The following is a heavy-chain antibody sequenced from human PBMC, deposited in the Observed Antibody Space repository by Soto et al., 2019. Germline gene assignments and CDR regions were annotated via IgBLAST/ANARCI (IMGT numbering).Heavy chain of an antibody. D-gene: IGHD3-3*01. V-gene: IGHV4-39*01. CDR3: AIIEPHNDFWSANYYIDY. CDR1: GGSITSTRYY. CDR2: LYYGGST. Sequence: PSETLSLTCAVSGGSITSTRYYWAWIRQPPGKGLEWIGTLYYGGSTYYNESLKSRLTISVDTSTNQFSLRLRSVTAADAAVYFFAIIEPHNDFWSANYYIDYWGQGTLVTVSS. J-gene: IGHJ4*02.